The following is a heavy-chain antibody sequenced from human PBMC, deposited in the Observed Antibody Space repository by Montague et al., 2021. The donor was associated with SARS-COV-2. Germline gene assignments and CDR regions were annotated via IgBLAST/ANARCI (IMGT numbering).Heavy chain of an antibody. D-gene: IGHD2-15*01. V-gene: IGHV3-9*01. CDR3: AKEVGESPSFDY. CDR2: IGWNGGST. Sequence: SLRLSCAASGFTFDDYAMHWVRQAPGKGLEWVSVIGWNGGSTGYADSVKGRFTISRDNAKNSLYLQMNSLRPEDTALYYCAKEVGESPSFDYWGQGTLVTVSS. J-gene: IGHJ4*02. CDR1: GFTFDDYA.